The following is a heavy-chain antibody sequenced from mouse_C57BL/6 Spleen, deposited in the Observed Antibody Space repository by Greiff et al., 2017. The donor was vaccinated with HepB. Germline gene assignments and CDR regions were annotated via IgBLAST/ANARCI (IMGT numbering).Heavy chain of an antibody. CDR3: TRGYYGSSFDY. J-gene: IGHJ2*01. CDR2: IDPEDGDT. CDR1: GFNIKDYY. V-gene: IGHV14-1*01. D-gene: IGHD1-1*01. Sequence: VQLKQSVAELVRPGASVKLSCTASGFNIKDYYMHWVKQRPEQGLEWIGRIDPEDGDTEYAPKFQGKATMTADTSSNTAYLQLSSLTSEDTAVYYCTRGYYGSSFDYWGQGTTLTVSS.